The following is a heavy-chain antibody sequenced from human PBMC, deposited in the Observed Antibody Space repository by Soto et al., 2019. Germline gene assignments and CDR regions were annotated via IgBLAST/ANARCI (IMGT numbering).Heavy chain of an antibody. CDR3: AGGFTTGATIGGVDY. CDR1: GATFSGSA. CDR2: ITPTLGTT. D-gene: IGHD1-1*01. V-gene: IGHV1-69*01. J-gene: IGHJ4*02. Sequence: QVQPVQAGAEVKRPGSSVKVSCKASGATFSGSAFSWVRQAPGQGLEWMGGITPTLGTTNYAQHLQGRVTITADESTGTSFMELTSLTSAGTAVYYCAGGFTTGATIGGVDYWGQGTLVTVSS.